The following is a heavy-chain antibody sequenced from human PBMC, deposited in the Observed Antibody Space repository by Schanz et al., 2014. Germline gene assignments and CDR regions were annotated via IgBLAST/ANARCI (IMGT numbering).Heavy chain of an antibody. CDR3: AKFLYDDPS. D-gene: IGHD3-3*01. V-gene: IGHV4-59*08. Sequence: QVQLQESGPGLVKPSETLSLTCSVSGGDIGNYYWSWIRQPPGKGLEWIGYIHQSGGTNYNPSLKCRAPILVATSKNQFPPRLPSLTAADTAVYYCAKFLYDDPSWGQGTLVTVSS. CDR2: IHQSGGT. J-gene: IGHJ5*02. CDR1: GGDIGNYY.